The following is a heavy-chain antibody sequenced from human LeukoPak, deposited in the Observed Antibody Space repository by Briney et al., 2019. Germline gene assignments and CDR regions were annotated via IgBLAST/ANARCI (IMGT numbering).Heavy chain of an antibody. CDR2: INQDGSEE. Sequence: GGSLTLSCAASGFTFSNYWMSWLRQAPGKGLDWVANINQDGSEEYYVDSVKGRFTVSRDNAKNSLYLQMNSLRAEDTAVYYCARDGRYISDYWGQGTLVIVSS. CDR1: GFTFSNYW. V-gene: IGHV3-7*05. D-gene: IGHD1-26*01. CDR3: ARDGRYISDY. J-gene: IGHJ4*02.